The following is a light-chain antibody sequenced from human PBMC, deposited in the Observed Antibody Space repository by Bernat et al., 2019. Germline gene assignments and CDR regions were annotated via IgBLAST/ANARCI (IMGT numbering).Light chain of an antibody. V-gene: IGKV1-5*03. J-gene: IGKJ1*01. CDR3: QQYDGYPWT. CDR1: QSISSW. CDR2: QAS. Sequence: DIQMTQSPSTLSASVGDRVTITCRASQSISSWLAWYQQTPGKAPILLIYQASSLQSGVPSRFSGSGSGTEFTLTISSLQADDFATYYCQQYDGYPWTFGQETKVEIK.